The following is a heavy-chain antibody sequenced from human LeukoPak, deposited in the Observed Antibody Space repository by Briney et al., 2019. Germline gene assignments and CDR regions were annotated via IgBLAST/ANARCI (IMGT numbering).Heavy chain of an antibody. CDR1: GGTFSSYA. CDR3: ARDGGTQHY. J-gene: IGHJ4*02. D-gene: IGHD3-16*01. CDR2: IIPIFGIA. V-gene: IGHV1-69*04. Sequence: ASVEVSCKASGGTFSSYAISWVRQAPGQGLEWMGRIIPIFGIANYAQKFQGRVTITADKSTSTAYMELSSLRSEDTAVYYCARDGGTQHYWGQGTLATVSS.